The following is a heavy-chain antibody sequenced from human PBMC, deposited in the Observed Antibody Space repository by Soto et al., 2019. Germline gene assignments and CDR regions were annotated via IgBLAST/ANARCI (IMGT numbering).Heavy chain of an antibody. D-gene: IGHD1-26*01. CDR1: GFIFSNYW. Sequence: EVQLVESGGGRVQPGGSLRLSCAGSGFIFSNYWMHWVRQAPGKGLEWVSRIDHDGPTDYADSVRGRFTISRDNAESTLYLQMNSRRHEDPDVYYCVRNSPGDYWGQGTLGTVSS. V-gene: IGHV3-74*01. J-gene: IGHJ4*02. CDR3: VRNSPGDY. CDR2: IDHDGPT.